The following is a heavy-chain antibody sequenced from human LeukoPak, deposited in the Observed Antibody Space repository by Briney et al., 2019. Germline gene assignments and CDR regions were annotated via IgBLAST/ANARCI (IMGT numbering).Heavy chain of an antibody. Sequence: PSETLSLTCTVSGGSISSYYWSWLRQPPGKGLGWIGYIYYSGSTNYNPSLKSRVTISVDTSKNQFSLKLSSVTAADTAVYYCARGLQSWYPSVYYYYGMDVWGQGTTVTVSS. CDR2: IYYSGST. CDR3: ARGLQSWYPSVYYYYGMDV. J-gene: IGHJ6*02. CDR1: GGSISSYY. V-gene: IGHV4-59*01. D-gene: IGHD6-13*01.